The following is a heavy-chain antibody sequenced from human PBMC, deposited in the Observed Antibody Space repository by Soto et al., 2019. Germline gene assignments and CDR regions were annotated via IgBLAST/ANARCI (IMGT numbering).Heavy chain of an antibody. CDR3: ARGTNYYDSSGYYGY. D-gene: IGHD3-22*01. V-gene: IGHV3-21*01. Sequence: GGSLRLSCAASGFTFSSYTMHWVRQAPGKGLEWVSSISSSSSYIYYADSVKGRFTISRDNAKNSLYLQMNSLRAEDTAVYYCARGTNYYDSSGYYGYWGQGTLVTVSS. CDR1: GFTFSSYT. CDR2: ISSSSSYI. J-gene: IGHJ4*02.